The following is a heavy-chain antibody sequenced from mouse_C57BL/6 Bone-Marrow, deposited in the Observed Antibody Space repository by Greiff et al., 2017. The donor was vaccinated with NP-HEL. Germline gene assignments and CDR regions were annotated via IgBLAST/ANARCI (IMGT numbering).Heavy chain of an antibody. Sequence: EVQLQQSGPVLVKPGASVKMSCKASGYTFTDYYMNWVKQSHGKSLEWIGVINPYNGGTSYNQKFKGKATLTVDKSSSTAYTELNSLTSEDSAVYYCARGGWALYYYAMDYWGQGTSVTVSA. CDR3: ARGGWALYYYAMDY. CDR2: INPYNGGT. J-gene: IGHJ4*01. V-gene: IGHV1-19*01. CDR1: GYTFTDYY. D-gene: IGHD3-3*01.